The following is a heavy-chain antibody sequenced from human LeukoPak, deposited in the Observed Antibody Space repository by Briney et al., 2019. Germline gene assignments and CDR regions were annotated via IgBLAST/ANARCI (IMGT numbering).Heavy chain of an antibody. CDR3: ARDNADSSGYNALDI. D-gene: IGHD3-22*01. J-gene: IGHJ3*02. CDR1: GGSISSGGYS. Sequence: SQTLSLTCAVSGGSISSGGYSWSWTRQPPGKGLERIGYIYHSGSTYYKSFLKSRVTISVDRSKNQFSLKLRSVTAADTAVYYCARDNADSSGYNALDIWGQGTLVTVSS. V-gene: IGHV4-30-2*01. CDR2: IYHSGST.